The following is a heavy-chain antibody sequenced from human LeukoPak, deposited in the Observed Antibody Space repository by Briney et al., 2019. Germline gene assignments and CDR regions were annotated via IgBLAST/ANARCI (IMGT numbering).Heavy chain of an antibody. Sequence: GWSVRLSCVASGFTFSTYEMNWVRQAPGKGLEWLSYIGPSWKIIYYADSVKGRFTISRDKAKTSLYLQINSLRAEDTAVYYCARYMVPEQYMDVWGKGTTVTASS. V-gene: IGHV3-48*03. J-gene: IGHJ6*03. D-gene: IGHD1/OR15-1a*01. CDR2: IGPSWKII. CDR3: ARYMVPEQYMDV. CDR1: GFTFSTYE.